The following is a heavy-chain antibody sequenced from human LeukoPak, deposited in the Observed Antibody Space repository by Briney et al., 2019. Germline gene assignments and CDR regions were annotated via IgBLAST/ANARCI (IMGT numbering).Heavy chain of an antibody. CDR3: ARGEAGRHFDY. J-gene: IGHJ4*02. V-gene: IGHV3-74*01. D-gene: IGHD1-26*01. CDR1: GFTFSSYW. CDR2: INSDGSST. Sequence: GGSLRLSCAASGFTFSSYWMHWVRQAPGKGLVWVSRINSDGSSTSYADSVKGRFTISRDNAKNTLYLQMNSLRAEDTAVYYCARGEAGRHFDYWGQGTLVTVSS.